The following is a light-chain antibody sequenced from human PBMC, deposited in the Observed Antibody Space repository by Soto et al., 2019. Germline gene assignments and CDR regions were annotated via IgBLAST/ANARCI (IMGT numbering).Light chain of an antibody. J-gene: IGLJ1*01. Sequence: QPVLTQPPSASGTPGQRVTISCSGSSSNIGSNTVNWYQQLPGAAPKLLIQSNNQRPSGVPDRFSGSQSGTSASLAISGLQSEDEADYYCAVWDDSLNGYVLGTGTKLTVL. CDR1: SSNIGSNT. CDR2: SNN. CDR3: AVWDDSLNGYV. V-gene: IGLV1-44*01.